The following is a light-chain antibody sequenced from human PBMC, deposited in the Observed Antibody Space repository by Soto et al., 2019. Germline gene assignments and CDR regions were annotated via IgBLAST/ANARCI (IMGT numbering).Light chain of an antibody. CDR2: DAS. Sequence: EVVFTQYPATLSLSPGERATLSCRATQSVSSHLAWYQQKPGQSPRLLIYDASNRATGIPARFSGSGSGTDFTLTISSLEPEDFAFYFCQQRSHWPTFGQGTKVDI. CDR1: QSVSSH. CDR3: QQRSHWPT. V-gene: IGKV3-11*01. J-gene: IGKJ1*01.